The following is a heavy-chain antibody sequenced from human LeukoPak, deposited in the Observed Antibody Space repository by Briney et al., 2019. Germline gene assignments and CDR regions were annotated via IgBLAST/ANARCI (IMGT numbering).Heavy chain of an antibody. CDR3: ARLVVVTAISFDY. J-gene: IGHJ4*02. V-gene: IGHV3-30*01. CDR2: ISYDGSNK. CDR1: GFTFSGYA. D-gene: IGHD2-21*02. Sequence: GRSLRLSCAASGFTFSGYAMHWVRQAPGKGLEWVAVISYDGSNKYYADSVKGRFTISRDNSKNTLYLQMNSLRAEDTAVYYCARLVVVTAISFDYWGQGTLVTVSS.